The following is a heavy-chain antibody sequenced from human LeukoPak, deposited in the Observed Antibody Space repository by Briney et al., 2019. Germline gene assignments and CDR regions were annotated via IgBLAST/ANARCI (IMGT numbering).Heavy chain of an antibody. CDR3: ARGSRRAYSSSWYYY. Sequence: PSETLSLTCAVYGGSFSGYYWSWIRQPPGKGLEWIGEINHSGSTNYNPSLKSRVTISVDTSKTQFSLKLSSVTAADTAVYYCARGSRRAYSSSWYYYWGQGTLVTVSS. CDR2: INHSGST. V-gene: IGHV4-34*01. D-gene: IGHD6-13*01. CDR1: GGSFSGYY. J-gene: IGHJ4*02.